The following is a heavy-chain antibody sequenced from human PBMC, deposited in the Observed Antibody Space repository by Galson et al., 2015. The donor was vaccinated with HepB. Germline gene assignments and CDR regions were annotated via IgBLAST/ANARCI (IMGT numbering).Heavy chain of an antibody. CDR1: GYTFTSYD. V-gene: IGHV1-8*01. CDR3: ARGVVGATRGFDY. CDR2: MNPNSGDT. Sequence: SVKVSCKASGYTFTSYDINWVRQATGQGLEWMGWMNPNSGDTDYAQKFQGRVTMTRNTSISTAYMGLSSLRSEDTAVYYCARGVVGATRGFDYWGPGALVTVSS. D-gene: IGHD1-26*01. J-gene: IGHJ4*02.